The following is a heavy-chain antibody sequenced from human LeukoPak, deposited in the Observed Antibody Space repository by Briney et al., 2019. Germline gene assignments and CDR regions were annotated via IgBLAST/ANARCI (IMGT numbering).Heavy chain of an antibody. CDR3: AKGRDYSNYPAGLDY. CDR2: ISGSGGST. D-gene: IGHD4-11*01. V-gene: IGHV3-23*01. J-gene: IGHJ4*02. CDR1: GFTFSSYA. Sequence: PGGSLRLSCAASGFTFSSYAMSWVRQAPGKGLEWVSAISGSGGSTYHAESVKGRFTISRDNSKNMVYLQMNSLRAEDTAVYYCAKGRDYSNYPAGLDYWGQGTLVTVSS.